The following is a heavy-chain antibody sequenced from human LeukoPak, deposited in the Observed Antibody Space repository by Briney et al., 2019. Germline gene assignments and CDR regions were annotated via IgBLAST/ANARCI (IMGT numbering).Heavy chain of an antibody. D-gene: IGHD1-26*01. Sequence: PGGSLRLSCAASGFTFSSYSMNWVRQAPGKGLEWVSSISSSSSYIYYADSVKGRFTISRDNAKNSLYLQMNSLRAEDTAVYYCAKDHRGGSYYDFDYWGQGTLVTVSS. J-gene: IGHJ4*02. CDR2: ISSSSSYI. V-gene: IGHV3-21*01. CDR3: AKDHRGGSYYDFDY. CDR1: GFTFSSYS.